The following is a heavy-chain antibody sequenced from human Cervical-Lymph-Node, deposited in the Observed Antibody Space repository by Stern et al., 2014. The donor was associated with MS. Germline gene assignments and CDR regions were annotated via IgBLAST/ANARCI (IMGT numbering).Heavy chain of an antibody. D-gene: IGHD3-22*01. J-gene: IGHJ3*02. Sequence: VQLVESGGGVVQPGRSLRLSCAASGFTFSSYGMHWVRQAPGKGLEGVAVIWAAGSNKYYADSVKGRFTISRDNSKNTLYLQINSLRAEDTAVYYCARGYYDSSGYYLYAFDIWGQGTMVTVSS. CDR1: GFTFSSYG. V-gene: IGHV3-33*01. CDR2: IWAAGSNK. CDR3: ARGYYDSSGYYLYAFDI.